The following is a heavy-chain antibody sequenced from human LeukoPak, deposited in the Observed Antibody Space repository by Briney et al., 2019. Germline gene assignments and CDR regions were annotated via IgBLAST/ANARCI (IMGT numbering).Heavy chain of an antibody. J-gene: IGHJ4*02. Sequence: GGSLRLSCAASGFTVSSNYMNWVRQAPGKGLEWVSVVRGSGGSTYYADSVKGRFTISRDNSKNTLYLQMNNLRAEDTALYYCAREVMDNLRFDYWGQGTLVTVSS. CDR2: VRGSGGST. CDR3: AREVMDNLRFDY. V-gene: IGHV3-53*01. D-gene: IGHD1-14*01. CDR1: GFTVSSNY.